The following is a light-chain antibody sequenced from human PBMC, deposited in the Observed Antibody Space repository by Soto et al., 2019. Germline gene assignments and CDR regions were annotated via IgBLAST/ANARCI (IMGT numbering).Light chain of an antibody. CDR2: GSS. Sequence: IVLTQSPATLSLSPGERAALACRASQSVSSSYVAWYKQQPGQAPRLLLYGSSRRATFIPDRGSGSGAWTEVTLTISRLEPKSFEVYYCQQYESSPWTFGQGTKVDIK. CDR1: QSVSSSY. CDR3: QQYESSPWT. J-gene: IGKJ1*01. V-gene: IGKV3-20*01.